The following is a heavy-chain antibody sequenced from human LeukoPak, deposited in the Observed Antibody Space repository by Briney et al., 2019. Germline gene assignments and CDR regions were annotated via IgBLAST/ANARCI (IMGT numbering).Heavy chain of an antibody. J-gene: IGHJ4*02. D-gene: IGHD1-26*01. CDR1: GFTFSSYG. Sequence: GGSLRLSCAASGFTFSSYGMHWVRQAPGKGLEWVAFIRYDGSNKYYADSVKGRFTISRDNSKNTLYLQMNSLRAEDTAVYYCAKDRLTLVGATACGYWGQGTLVTVSS. CDR3: AKDRLTLVGATACGY. CDR2: IRYDGSNK. V-gene: IGHV3-30*02.